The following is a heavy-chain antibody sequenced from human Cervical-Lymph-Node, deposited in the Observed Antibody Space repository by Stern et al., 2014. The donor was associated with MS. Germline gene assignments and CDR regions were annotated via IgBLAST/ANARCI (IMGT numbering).Heavy chain of an antibody. Sequence: VQLVESGAEVKKPGASVKVSCKASGYTFTSYGISWVRQAPGQGLELMGWISAYNGNTTYAQKLQGRVTMTTDTSQSPAYMELRSLRSDDTAVYYCARDQERYFDWPMDVWGQGTTVTVSS. J-gene: IGHJ6*02. CDR2: ISAYNGNT. D-gene: IGHD3-9*01. CDR3: ARDQERYFDWPMDV. V-gene: IGHV1-18*01. CDR1: GYTFTSYG.